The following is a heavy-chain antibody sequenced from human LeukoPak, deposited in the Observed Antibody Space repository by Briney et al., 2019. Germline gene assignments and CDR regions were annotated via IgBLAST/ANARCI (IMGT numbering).Heavy chain of an antibody. D-gene: IGHD1-26*01. CDR1: GYTFTSYG. V-gene: IGHV1-18*01. CDR3: ARDKQADPVGRFDY. CDR2: ISAYNGNT. J-gene: IGHJ4*02. Sequence: ASVKVSCKASGYTFTSYGINWVRQAPGQGLEWMGWISAYNGNTKYEQKFQGRVTMTTDTSTTTAYMELRSLRSEDTAVYYCARDKQADPVGRFDYWGQGTLVTVSS.